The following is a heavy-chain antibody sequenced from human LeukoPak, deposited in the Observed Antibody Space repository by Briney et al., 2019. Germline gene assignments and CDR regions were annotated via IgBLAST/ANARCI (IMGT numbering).Heavy chain of an antibody. D-gene: IGHD1-14*01. CDR3: ARLLGSSTAVDY. J-gene: IGHJ4*02. V-gene: IGHV4-39*07. CDR1: GGSISSSSYY. CDR2: IYYSGST. Sequence: SETLSLTCTVSGGSISSSSYYWGWIRQPPGKGLEWIGSIYYSGSTYYNPSLKSRVTISVDTSKNRFSLKLSSVTAADTAVYYCARLLGSSTAVDYWGQGTLVTVSS.